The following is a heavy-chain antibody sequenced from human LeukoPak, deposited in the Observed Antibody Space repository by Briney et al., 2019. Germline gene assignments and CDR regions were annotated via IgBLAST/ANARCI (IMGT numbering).Heavy chain of an antibody. D-gene: IGHD6-19*01. CDR3: ARDPGTVADPYFDY. J-gene: IGHJ4*02. V-gene: IGHV3-21*01. CDR1: GFTFSSYN. Sequence: GGSLRLSCAASGFTFSSYNMNWVRQPPGKGLEWVSSISSSSGHIHYVDSVKGRFTISRDNANNSLYLQMNSLRDEDTAVYYCARDPGTVADPYFDYWGQGSLVTVS. CDR2: ISSSSGHI.